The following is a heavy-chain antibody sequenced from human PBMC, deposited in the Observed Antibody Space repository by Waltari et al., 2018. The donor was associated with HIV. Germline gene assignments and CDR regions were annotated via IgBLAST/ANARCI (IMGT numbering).Heavy chain of an antibody. J-gene: IGHJ6*02. CDR1: GGSFSGYY. CDR3: AASSIAAYYYYGMDV. CDR2: INHSGST. V-gene: IGHV4-34*01. Sequence: TLSLTCAVYGGSFSGYYWSWIRQPPGKGLEWIGEINHSGSTNYNPSLKSRVTISVDTSKNQFSLKLSSVTAADTAVYYCAASSIAAYYYYGMDVWGQGTTVTVSS. D-gene: IGHD6-6*01.